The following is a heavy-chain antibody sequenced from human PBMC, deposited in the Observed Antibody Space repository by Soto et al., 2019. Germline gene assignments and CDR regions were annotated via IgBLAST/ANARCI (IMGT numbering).Heavy chain of an antibody. CDR2: INHSGST. D-gene: IGHD6-13*01. CDR1: GGSFSGYY. CDR3: ASTTILPSAGYSSSWLDY. J-gene: IGHJ4*02. V-gene: IGHV4-34*01. Sequence: PSETLSLTCAVYGGSFSGYYWSWIRQPPGKGLEWIGEINHSGSTNYNPSLKSRVTISVDTSKNQFSLKLSSVTAADTAVYYCASTTILPSAGYSSSWLDYWGQGTLVTVSS.